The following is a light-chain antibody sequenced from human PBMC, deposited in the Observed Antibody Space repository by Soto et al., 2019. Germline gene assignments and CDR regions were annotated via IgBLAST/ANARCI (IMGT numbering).Light chain of an antibody. Sequence: EIVLTQSPGSLSLSPGQRATLSCRASQSVDSTFFAWYQKKPGQAPRLLIYGASKRDTGVPDRFSGSGSGTDFTLTSSRLEAEDLAVYYCQQYMSSVTFGQGTKVEI. V-gene: IGKV3-20*01. CDR3: QQYMSSVT. CDR2: GAS. J-gene: IGKJ1*01. CDR1: QSVDSTF.